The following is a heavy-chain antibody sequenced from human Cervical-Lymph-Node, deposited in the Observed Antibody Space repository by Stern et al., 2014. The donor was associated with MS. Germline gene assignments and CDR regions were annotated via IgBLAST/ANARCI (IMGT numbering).Heavy chain of an antibody. D-gene: IGHD3-10*01. Sequence: EVQLVESGGGLVQPGGSLRLSCVASGFTFRNYWMHWVRQGTGKGLVLVVRINRARTTITHADSVKGLFTISRDNAKNTLYLQMNRLRVEDTAVYYCTKDTYGPEDYWGQGTSVTVSS. CDR1: GFTFRNYW. V-gene: IGHV3-74*03. CDR2: INRARTTI. CDR3: TKDTYGPEDY. J-gene: IGHJ4*02.